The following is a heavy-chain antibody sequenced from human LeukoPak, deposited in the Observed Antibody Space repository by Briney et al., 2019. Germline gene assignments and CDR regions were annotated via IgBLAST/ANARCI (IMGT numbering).Heavy chain of an antibody. J-gene: IGHJ6*03. CDR3: ARHTIFGGIKYFYYYYMDV. CDR2: IYHSGST. Sequence: SETLSLTCTVPGYSISSGYYWGWIRQPPGKGLEWIGSIYHSGSTYYNPSLKSRVTISVDTSKNQFSLKLSSVTAADTAVYYCARHTIFGGIKYFYYYYMDVWGKGTTVTVSS. D-gene: IGHD3-10*02. V-gene: IGHV4-38-2*02. CDR1: GYSISSGYY.